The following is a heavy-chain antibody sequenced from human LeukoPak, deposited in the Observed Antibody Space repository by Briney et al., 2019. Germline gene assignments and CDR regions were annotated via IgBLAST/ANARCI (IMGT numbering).Heavy chain of an antibody. Sequence: GGSLRLSCGASRFTFSTYWMHWVRQAPGKVLVWVSRINSYGSSTGYADSVKGRFTIYRDNAKNTLYLQMNSLRDEDTALYDCVGSSGGWGFDYWGQGTLVTVSS. CDR2: INSYGSST. V-gene: IGHV3-74*01. D-gene: IGHD6-19*01. CDR3: VGSSGGWGFDY. J-gene: IGHJ4*02. CDR1: RFTFSTYW.